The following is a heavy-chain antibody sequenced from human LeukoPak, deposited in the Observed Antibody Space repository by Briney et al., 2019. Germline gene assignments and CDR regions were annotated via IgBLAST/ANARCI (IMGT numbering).Heavy chain of an antibody. CDR2: IYSGGST. CDR1: GFTVSSNY. J-gene: IGHJ4*02. V-gene: IGHV3-66*01. CDR3: ARCIAVAAPLD. D-gene: IGHD6-19*01. Sequence: GGSLRLSCAASGFTVSSNYMSWVRQAPEKGLEWVSVIYSGGSTYYADSVKGRFTISRDNSKNTLYLQMNSLRAEDTAVYYCARCIAVAAPLDWGQGTLVTVSS.